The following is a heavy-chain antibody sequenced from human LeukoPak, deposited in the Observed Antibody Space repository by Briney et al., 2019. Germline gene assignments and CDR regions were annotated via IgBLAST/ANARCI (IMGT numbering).Heavy chain of an antibody. V-gene: IGHV3-30*18. J-gene: IGHJ4*02. CDR2: ISYDGGNK. D-gene: IGHD5-24*01. CDR1: GFTFSSYG. CDR3: AKDIGDGYNSYHFDY. Sequence: GGSLRLSCAASGFTFSSYGMHWVRQAPGKGLEWVAVISYDGGNKYYADSVKGRFTISRDNSKNTLYLQMNSLRAEDTAVYYCAKDIGDGYNSYHFDYWGQGTLVTVSS.